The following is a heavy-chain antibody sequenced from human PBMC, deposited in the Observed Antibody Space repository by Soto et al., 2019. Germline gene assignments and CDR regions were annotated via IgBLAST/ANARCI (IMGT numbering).Heavy chain of an antibody. CDR2: IERDDDDK. D-gene: IGHD1-20*01. J-gene: IGHJ6*02. CDR3: ARSIRGPRRFNGMGV. Sequence: SGPTLVNPTETLTLTCTFSGFSLTSPGMCVSWIRQSPGKALEWLALIERDDDDKYYSTSLKTRLTISKDTRKNQVVLTMANMGPADTATYYCARSIRGPRRFNGMGVWGQGTTVTVSS. V-gene: IGHV2-70*13. CDR1: GFSLTSPGMC.